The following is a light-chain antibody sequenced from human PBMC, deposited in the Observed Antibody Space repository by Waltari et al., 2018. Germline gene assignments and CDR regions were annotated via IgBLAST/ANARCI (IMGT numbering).Light chain of an antibody. CDR2: GAS. Sequence: DIPVTQSPSSVSASVGDRVIITCRASQTIQTFLNWYRQRPGIAPKLLISGASTLQSGVPSRFSGRGSGSNFTLTIRNLQPEDSASYYCQQSNSVPYNFGQGTKLEIK. CDR1: QTIQTF. CDR3: QQSNSVPYN. V-gene: IGKV1-39*01. J-gene: IGKJ2*01.